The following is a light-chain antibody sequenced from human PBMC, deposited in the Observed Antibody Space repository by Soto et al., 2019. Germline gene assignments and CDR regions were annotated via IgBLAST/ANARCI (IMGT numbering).Light chain of an antibody. CDR2: GAS. CDR1: QSVSSSY. J-gene: IGKJ1*01. Sequence: EIVLTQSPGTLSLSPGERATLSCRASQSVSSSYVAWYQQKPGQAPRLLIYGASSRATGIPARFSGSWSGTDFPLTISRLEPEDFAVYYCQQYGCSPWTFGQGPKVDIK. CDR3: QQYGCSPWT. V-gene: IGKV3-20*01.